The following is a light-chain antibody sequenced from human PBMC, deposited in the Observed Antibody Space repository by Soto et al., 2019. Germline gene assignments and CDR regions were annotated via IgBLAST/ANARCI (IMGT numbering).Light chain of an antibody. Sequence: EIVLTQSPATLSLSPGERATLSCRASQSVSSYLAWYQQQPGQAPRLLIYDASNRATGIPARFSGSGSGTDFTLTISSLEPEDFAVYYCQHRSNWPRTFGQGTKVDIK. J-gene: IGKJ1*01. CDR2: DAS. CDR1: QSVSSY. CDR3: QHRSNWPRT. V-gene: IGKV3-11*01.